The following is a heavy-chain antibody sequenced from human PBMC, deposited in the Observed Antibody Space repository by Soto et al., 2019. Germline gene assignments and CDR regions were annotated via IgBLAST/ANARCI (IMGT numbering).Heavy chain of an antibody. Sequence: GESLKISFKGSGYSFTSYWICWVRQMPVKGLEWMGIIYPGDSDTRYSPSFQGQVTISADKSISTAYLQWSSLKASDTAMYYCARATGVAGTGAFDIWGQGTIVTLSS. CDR1: GYSFTSYW. CDR3: ARATGVAGTGAFDI. D-gene: IGHD6-19*01. V-gene: IGHV5-51*01. CDR2: IYPGDSDT. J-gene: IGHJ3*02.